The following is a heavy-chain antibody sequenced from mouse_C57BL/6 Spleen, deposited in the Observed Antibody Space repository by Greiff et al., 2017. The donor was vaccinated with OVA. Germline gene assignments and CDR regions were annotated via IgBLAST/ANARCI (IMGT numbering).Heavy chain of an antibody. CDR1: GYTFTSYW. CDR3: ARMRSRQGYYFDY. D-gene: IGHD2-4*01. J-gene: IGHJ2*01. CDR2: INPSNGGT. V-gene: IGHV1-53*01. Sequence: VQLQQPGTELVKPGASVKLSCKASGYTFTSYWMHWVKQRPGQGLEWIGNINPSNGGTNYNEKFKRKATLTVDKSSSTAYMQLSSLTSEDSAVYYCARMRSRQGYYFDYWGQGTTLTVSS.